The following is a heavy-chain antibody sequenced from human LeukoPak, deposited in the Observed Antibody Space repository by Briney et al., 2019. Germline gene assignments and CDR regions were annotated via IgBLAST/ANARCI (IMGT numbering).Heavy chain of an antibody. J-gene: IGHJ4*02. CDR3: ARDLWFGELSLGY. V-gene: IGHV3-21*01. CDR2: INTLSTDI. Sequence: GGSLRLSCAASGFTFSSYTMNWVRQAPGKGLEWISSINTLSTDIHYRDSVKGRFTISRDNAKNSLFLQMNSLRADDTAIYYCARDLWFGELSLGYWGQGILVTVSS. CDR1: GFTFSSYT. D-gene: IGHD3-10*01.